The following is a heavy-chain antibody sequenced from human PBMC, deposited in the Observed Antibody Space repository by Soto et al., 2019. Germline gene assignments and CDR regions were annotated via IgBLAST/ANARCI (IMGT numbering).Heavy chain of an antibody. V-gene: IGHV4-30-2*01. Sequence: SETLSLTCAVSGGSTSSGGYSWRWLRQPPGKGLEWIGYISHSGSTYYNPSLKSRVTISVDTSKNQFSLRLSSVTAADTAVYYCARGGLLPDYWGQGTLVTVSS. J-gene: IGHJ4*02. CDR3: ARGGLLPDY. CDR1: GGSTSSGGYS. CDR2: ISHSGST. D-gene: IGHD6-19*01.